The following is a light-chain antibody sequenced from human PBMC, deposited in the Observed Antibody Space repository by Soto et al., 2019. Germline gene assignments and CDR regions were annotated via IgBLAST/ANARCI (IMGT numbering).Light chain of an antibody. CDR2: DDN. CDR1: SSNIGGNS. J-gene: IGLJ1*01. CDR3: CSYAGIYSYV. Sequence: SVLTQPPSVSAAPGQKVTISCSGSSSNIGGNSVSWYQQLPGTAPKLLIYDDNKRPSGIPDRFSGSKSGNTASLTISGLQAEDEADYYCCSYAGIYSYVFGTGTKVTVL. V-gene: IGLV1-51*01.